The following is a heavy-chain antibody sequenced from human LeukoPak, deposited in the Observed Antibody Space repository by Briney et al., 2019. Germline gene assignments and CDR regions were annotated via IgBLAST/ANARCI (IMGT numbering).Heavy chain of an antibody. J-gene: IGHJ4*02. CDR2: IYHSGST. CDR3: ARGGDDYSLAPPLDY. Sequence: SGTLSLTCAVSGGSISSSKWWSWVRQPPGKGLEWIGEIYHSGSTNYNPSLKSRVTISVDTSKNQFSLKLSSVTAADTAVYYCARGGDDYSLAPPLDYWGQGTLVTVSS. V-gene: IGHV4-4*02. D-gene: IGHD4-11*01. CDR1: GGSISSSKW.